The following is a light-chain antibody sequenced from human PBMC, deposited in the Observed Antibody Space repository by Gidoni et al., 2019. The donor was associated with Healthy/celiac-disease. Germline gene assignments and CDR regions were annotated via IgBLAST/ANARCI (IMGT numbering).Light chain of an antibody. V-gene: IGKV3-20*01. CDR2: GAS. CDR3: QQYGSSPWT. CDR1: QSVSSSY. J-gene: IGKJ1*01. Sequence: EIVLTQSPGTLSVAPGERATLSCRASQSVSSSYLDWYQQKPGQAPRLLIYGASSRATGIPERVSGSGSGTDFTLTISRLEPEDFAVYYCQQYGSSPWTFGEGTKVEIK.